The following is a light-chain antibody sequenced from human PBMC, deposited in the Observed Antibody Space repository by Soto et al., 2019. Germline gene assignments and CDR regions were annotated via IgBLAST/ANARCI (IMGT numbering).Light chain of an antibody. J-gene: IGKJ1*01. Sequence: EIVLAQSPGTLSLPPGERATLSCRASQSFSSRKIAWFQQKPGQAPRLLMYGASSRGTGIPDRFSGGGSGTDFTLTISRLEPEDFAVYYCQQYGDSRWTFGQGTKVDIK. CDR3: QQYGDSRWT. V-gene: IGKV3-20*01. CDR2: GAS. CDR1: QSFSSRK.